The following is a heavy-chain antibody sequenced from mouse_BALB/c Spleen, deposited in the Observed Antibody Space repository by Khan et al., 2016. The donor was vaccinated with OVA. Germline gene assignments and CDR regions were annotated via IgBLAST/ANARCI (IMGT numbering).Heavy chain of an antibody. V-gene: IGHV1S81*02. CDR1: GYTFSSYY. CDR2: INPTNGGT. Sequence: QVQLQQSGAELVKPGASVKLSCKASGYTFSSYYMYWVKQRPGQGLEWIGGINPTNGGTNFNEKFKTKATLTVDKSSSTAYMQLSSLTSEDSAVYYCTRSGYANPFAYWVQGTLVTVSA. D-gene: IGHD2-10*02. J-gene: IGHJ3*01. CDR3: TRSGYANPFAY.